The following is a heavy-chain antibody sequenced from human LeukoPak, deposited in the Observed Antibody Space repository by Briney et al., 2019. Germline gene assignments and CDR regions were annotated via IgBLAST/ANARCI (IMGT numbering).Heavy chain of an antibody. J-gene: IGHJ4*02. Sequence: GASVKVSCKASGGTFSSYAISWVRQAPGQGLEWMGGIIPIFGTANYAQKFQGRVTITRDTSASTAYTELSSLRSEDTAVYYCASAYYYDSSGYDSFDYWGQGTLVTVSS. V-gene: IGHV1-69*05. CDR3: ASAYYYDSSGYDSFDY. D-gene: IGHD3-22*01. CDR2: IIPIFGTA. CDR1: GGTFSSYA.